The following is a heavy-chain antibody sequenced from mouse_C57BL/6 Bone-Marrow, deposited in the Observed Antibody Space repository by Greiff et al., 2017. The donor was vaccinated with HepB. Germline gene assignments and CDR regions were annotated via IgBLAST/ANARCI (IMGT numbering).Heavy chain of an antibody. CDR1: GFTFNTYA. Sequence: EVKLMESGGGLVQPKGSLKLSCAASGFTFNTYAMHWVRQAPGKGLEWVARIRSKSSNYATYYADSVKDRFTISRDDSQSMLYLQMNNLKTEDTAMYYCVREGQLRLRGGGPYAMDYWGQGTSVTVSS. CDR3: VREGQLRLRGGGPYAMDY. J-gene: IGHJ4*01. D-gene: IGHD3-2*02. V-gene: IGHV10-3*01. CDR2: IRSKSSNYAT.